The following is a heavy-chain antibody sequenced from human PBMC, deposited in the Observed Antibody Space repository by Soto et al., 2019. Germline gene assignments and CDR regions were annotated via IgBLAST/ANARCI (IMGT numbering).Heavy chain of an antibody. Sequence: ASVKVSCKASGYTFTSYDINWVRQATGQGLEWMGWMNPNSGNTGYAQKFQGRVTMTRNTSISTAYMELSSLRSEDTAVYYCARVGTKVRGVIGCWFDTWGQGTLVTVSS. CDR3: ARVGTKVRGVIGCWFDT. V-gene: IGHV1-8*01. CDR1: GYTFTSYD. CDR2: MNPNSGNT. J-gene: IGHJ5*02. D-gene: IGHD3-10*01.